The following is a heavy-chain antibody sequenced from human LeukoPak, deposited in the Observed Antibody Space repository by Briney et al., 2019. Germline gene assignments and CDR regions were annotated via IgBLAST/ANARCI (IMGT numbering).Heavy chain of an antibody. D-gene: IGHD2-15*01. J-gene: IGHJ4*02. CDR1: GFTFSSYS. V-gene: IGHV3-21*01. CDR3: ATGYCSGGSCYRPFDY. Sequence: GRSLRLSCAASGFTFSSYSMNWVRQAPGKGLEWVSSISSSSSYIYYADSVKGRFTISRDNAKNSLYLQMNSLRAEDTAVYYCATGYCSGGSCYRPFDYWGQGTLVTVSS. CDR2: ISSSSSYI.